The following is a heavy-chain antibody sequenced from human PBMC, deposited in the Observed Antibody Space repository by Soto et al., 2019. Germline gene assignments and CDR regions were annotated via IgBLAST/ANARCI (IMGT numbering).Heavy chain of an antibody. CDR3: ARGTTVTTSWFDP. D-gene: IGHD4-4*01. V-gene: IGHV1-69*13. CDR2: IIPSFGKA. Sequence: ASGKVSCKASGGTFCRYANSWVRQAPGQGLEWMGGIIPSFGKANYAQKFKGRVTITADESTSTAYMELSSLRSEDTAVYYCARGTTVTTSWFDPWAQRTLVTISS. CDR1: GGTFCRYA. J-gene: IGHJ5*02.